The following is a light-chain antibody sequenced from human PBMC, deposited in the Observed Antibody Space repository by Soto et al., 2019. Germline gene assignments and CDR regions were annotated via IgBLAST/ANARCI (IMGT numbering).Light chain of an antibody. CDR3: QQYNNWPPA. J-gene: IGKJ1*01. CDR1: QTVSSK. Sequence: EIVMTQSPATLSVSPGERATLSCRASQTVSSKLAWYQLKPGQPPRLLIYGASTRATDIPARFSGSGSGTDFALTIGSLQSEDFAVYYCQQYNNWPPAFGQGTTVE. CDR2: GAS. V-gene: IGKV3-15*01.